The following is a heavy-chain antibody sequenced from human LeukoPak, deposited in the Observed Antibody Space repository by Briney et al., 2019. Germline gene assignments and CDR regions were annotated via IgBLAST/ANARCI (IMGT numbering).Heavy chain of an antibody. V-gene: IGHV3-30*18. CDR3: AKEGKEYSSSWVYYMDV. CDR2: ISYDGSNK. D-gene: IGHD6-13*01. CDR1: GFTFSSYG. Sequence: PGGSLRLSCAASGFTFSSYGMHWVRQAPGKGLEWVAVISYDGSNKYYADSVKGRFTISRDNSKNTLYLQVNSLRAEDTAVYYCAKEGKEYSSSWVYYMDVWGKGTTVTVSS. J-gene: IGHJ6*03.